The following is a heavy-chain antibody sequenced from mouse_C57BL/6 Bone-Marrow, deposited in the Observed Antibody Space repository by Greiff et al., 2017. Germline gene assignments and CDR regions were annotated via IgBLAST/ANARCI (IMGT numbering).Heavy chain of an antibody. D-gene: IGHD2-4*01. CDR2: ISYDGSN. Sequence: EVKLQESGPGLVKPSQSLSLSCSVTGYSITSGYYWNWIRQFPGNKLEWMGYISYDGSNNYNPSLKNRISITRDTSKNQFFLKLNSVTTEDTATYYCARGSGLRPFAYWGRGALVTVSA. CDR3: ARGSGLRPFAY. CDR1: GYSITSGYY. V-gene: IGHV3-6*01. J-gene: IGHJ3*01.